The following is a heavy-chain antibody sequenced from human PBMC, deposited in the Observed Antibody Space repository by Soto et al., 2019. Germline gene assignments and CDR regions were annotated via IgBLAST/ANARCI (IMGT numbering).Heavy chain of an antibody. D-gene: IGHD1-26*01. V-gene: IGHV3-53*01. J-gene: IGHJ6*02. Sequence: GGSLRLSCAATGFTVSSNYMSWVRQAPGKGLEWVSAIYSGGGIYYADSVKGRYTISRDNSKNTLYLHMNNLRAEDTAVYYCARGNSGTYSDYNYYYGMDVWGQGTTVTVSS. CDR2: IYSGGGI. CDR3: ARGNSGTYSDYNYYYGMDV. CDR1: GFTVSSNY.